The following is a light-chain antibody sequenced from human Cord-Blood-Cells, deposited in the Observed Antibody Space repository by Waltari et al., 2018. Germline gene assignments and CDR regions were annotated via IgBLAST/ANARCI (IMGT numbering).Light chain of an antibody. CDR2: GKN. CDR1: SLRSHY. Sequence: SSELTQDPAVSVALGQTVRITCHGASLRSHYPSRYHQKPGQAPVLVIYGKNNRPSGIPDRFSGSSSGNTASLTITGAQAEDEADYYCNSRDSSGNHLDVFGTGTKVTVL. J-gene: IGLJ1*01. V-gene: IGLV3-19*01. CDR3: NSRDSSGNHLDV.